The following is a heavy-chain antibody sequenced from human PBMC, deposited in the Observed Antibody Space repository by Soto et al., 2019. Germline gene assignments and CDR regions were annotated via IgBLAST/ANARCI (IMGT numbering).Heavy chain of an antibody. Sequence: GGSLRLSCAASGFTFSSYAMHWVRQAPGKGLEWVAVISYDGSNKYYADSVKGRFTISRDNSKNTLYLQMNSLRAEDTAVYYCARGGNVYSYGYDYWGQGTLVTVSS. V-gene: IGHV3-30*04. J-gene: IGHJ4*02. CDR3: ARGGNVYSYGYDY. CDR2: ISYDGSNK. CDR1: GFTFSSYA. D-gene: IGHD5-18*01.